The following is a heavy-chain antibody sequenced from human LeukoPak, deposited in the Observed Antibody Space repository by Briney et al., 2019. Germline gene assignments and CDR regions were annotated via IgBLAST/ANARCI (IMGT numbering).Heavy chain of an antibody. CDR1: GGSFSGYY. CDR2: INHSGST. V-gene: IGHV4-34*01. J-gene: IGHJ4*02. D-gene: IGHD3-22*01. CDR3: ARGHPKYYYDRSRGSERLDY. Sequence: PSETLSLTCAVYGGSFSGYYWSWIRQPPGEGLEWIGEINHSGSTNYNPSLKSRATISVDTSKNQFSLKLSSVTAADTAVYYCARGHPKYYYDRSRGSERLDYWGQGTLVTVSS.